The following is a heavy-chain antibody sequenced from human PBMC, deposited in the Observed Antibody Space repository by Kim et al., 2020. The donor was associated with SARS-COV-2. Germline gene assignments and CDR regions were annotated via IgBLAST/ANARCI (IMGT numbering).Heavy chain of an antibody. Sequence: GGSLRLSCAASGFTFSSYAMHWVRQAPGKGLEWVAVISYDGSNKYYADSVKGRFTISRDNSKNTLYLQMNSLRAEDTAVYYCARPGSLFCSSTSCYFTYFDYWGQGTLVTVSS. J-gene: IGHJ4*02. CDR1: GFTFSSYA. V-gene: IGHV3-30*04. CDR2: ISYDGSNK. CDR3: ARPGSLFCSSTSCYFTYFDY. D-gene: IGHD2-2*01.